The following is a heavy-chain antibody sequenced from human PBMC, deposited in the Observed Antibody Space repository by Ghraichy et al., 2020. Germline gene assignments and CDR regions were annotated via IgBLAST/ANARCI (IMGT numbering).Heavy chain of an antibody. V-gene: IGHV4-31*03. CDR1: GGSISSGGYY. Sequence: SETLSLTCTVSGGSISSGGYYWSWIRQHPGKGLEWIGYIYYSGSTYYNPSLKSRVTISVDTSKNQFSLKLSSVTAADTAVYYCARVFAWTSHYTVTPGSFDYWGQGTLVTVSS. J-gene: IGHJ4*02. D-gene: IGHD4-17*01. CDR3: ARVFAWTSHYTVTPGSFDY. CDR2: IYYSGST.